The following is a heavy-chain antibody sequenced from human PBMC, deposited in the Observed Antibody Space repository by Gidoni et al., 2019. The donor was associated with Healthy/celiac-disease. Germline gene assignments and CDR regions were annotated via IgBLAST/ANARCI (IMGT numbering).Heavy chain of an antibody. CDR1: GFTFSRYW. D-gene: IGHD3-10*01. J-gene: IGHJ3*02. V-gene: IGHV3-7*01. CDR2: IKQDGSEK. CDR3: ARSYYGSGTDDAFDI. Sequence: EVQLVESGGGLVQPGGSLSLSCAASGFTFSRYWMSWVRQAPGKGLEWVSNIKQDGSEKYYVDSVKGRFTISRDNAKNSLYLQMNSLRAEDTAVYYCARSYYGSGTDDAFDIWGQGTMVTVSS.